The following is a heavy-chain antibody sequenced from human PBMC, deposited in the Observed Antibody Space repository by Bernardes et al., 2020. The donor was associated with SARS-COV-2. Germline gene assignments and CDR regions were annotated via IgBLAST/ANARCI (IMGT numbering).Heavy chain of an antibody. Sequence: GWSLILSCAASGFTFSSYAMSWVRQAPGKGLEWVSAISGSGGSTYYADSVKGRFTISRDNSKNTLYLQMNSLRAEDTAVYYCAKGVVSGDCWTYYYGMDVWGQGTTVTVSS. V-gene: IGHV3-23*01. CDR3: AKGVVSGDCWTYYYGMDV. J-gene: IGHJ6*02. CDR1: GFTFSSYA. D-gene: IGHD3-3*01. CDR2: ISGSGGST.